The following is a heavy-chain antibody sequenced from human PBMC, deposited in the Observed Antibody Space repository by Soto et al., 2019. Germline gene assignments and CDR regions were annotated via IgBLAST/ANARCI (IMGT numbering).Heavy chain of an antibody. V-gene: IGHV3-21*01. CDR1: GFTFRSYT. Sequence: GGSLRLSCAASGFTFRSYTMDWVRQAPGKGLEWVSSISSSSSDIYYADSVKGRFTVSRDNAKNSLYLQMNSLRAEDTAVYYCASLVAAPSSFSSYYYGMDVWGQGTTVTV. CDR3: ASLVAAPSSFSSYYYGMDV. J-gene: IGHJ6*02. D-gene: IGHD6-6*01. CDR2: ISSSSSDI.